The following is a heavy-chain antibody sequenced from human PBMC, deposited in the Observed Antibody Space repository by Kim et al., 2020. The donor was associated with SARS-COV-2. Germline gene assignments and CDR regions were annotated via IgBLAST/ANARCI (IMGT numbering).Heavy chain of an antibody. CDR1: GYTFTSYY. J-gene: IGHJ6*02. V-gene: IGHV1-46*01. CDR2: INPSGGST. Sequence: ASVKVSCKASGYTFTSYYMHWVRQAPGQGLEWMGIINPSGGSTSYAQKFQGRVTMTRDTSTSTVYMELSSLRSEDTAVYYCARDRFVTIFGVVRPPISPYYCGMDVWGQGTTVTVSS. D-gene: IGHD3-3*01. CDR3: ARDRFVTIFGVVRPPISPYYCGMDV.